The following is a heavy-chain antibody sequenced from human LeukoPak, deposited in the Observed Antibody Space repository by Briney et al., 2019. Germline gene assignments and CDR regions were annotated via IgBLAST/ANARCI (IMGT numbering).Heavy chain of an antibody. J-gene: IGHJ4*02. D-gene: IGHD6-6*01. CDR3: ARGGTDGAGYSSSRY. CDR2: IIPILGIA. V-gene: IGHV1-69*04. Sequence: ASVKVSCKASGGTFSSYAISWVRQAPGQGLEWMGRIIPILGIANYAQKFQGRVTITADKSTSTAYMELSSLRSEDTAVYYCARGGTDGAGYSSSRYWGQGTLVTVSS. CDR1: GGTFSSYA.